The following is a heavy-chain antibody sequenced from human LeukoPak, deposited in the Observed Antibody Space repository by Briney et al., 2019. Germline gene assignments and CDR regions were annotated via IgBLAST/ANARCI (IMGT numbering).Heavy chain of an antibody. V-gene: IGHV1-2*06. CDR3: ARDRGGSGTSCYDY. J-gene: IGHJ4*02. CDR2: INPNSGGT. Sequence: ASVKVSCKASGYTFTGYYMHWVRQAPGQGLEWMGRINPNSGGTNYAQKFQGRVTMTRDTSISTAYMELSRLTSDDTAVYYCARDRGGSGTSCYDYWGQGTLVTVSS. D-gene: IGHD2-2*01. CDR1: GYTFTGYY.